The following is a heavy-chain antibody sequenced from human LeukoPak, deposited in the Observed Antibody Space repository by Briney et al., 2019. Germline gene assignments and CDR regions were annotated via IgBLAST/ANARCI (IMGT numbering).Heavy chain of an antibody. D-gene: IGHD3-22*01. V-gene: IGHV5-51*01. Sequence: GESLEIYCESSGDRFTNYWIVWVRQMPGKGLEWMGMIYPGDSDTRYSPSFQGQVTISADKSISTAYLQWSSLKASHTPMYYCTTALAYFGNYCDDFDYWGQRTLVTVSS. CDR2: IYPGDSDT. CDR3: TTALAYFGNYCDDFDY. CDR1: GDRFTNYW. J-gene: IGHJ4*02.